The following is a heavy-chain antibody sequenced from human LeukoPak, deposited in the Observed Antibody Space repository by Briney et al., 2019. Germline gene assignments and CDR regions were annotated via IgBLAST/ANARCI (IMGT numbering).Heavy chain of an antibody. J-gene: IGHJ4*02. V-gene: IGHV3-7*01. CDR2: IKQDGSEK. CDR1: GFTLSSYW. Sequence: GGSLRLSCAASGFTLSSYWMSWVRQAPGKGLEWVANIKQDGSEKYYVDSVKGRFTISRDNAKNSLYLQMNSLRAEDTAVYHCASTTAGFDYWGQGTLVTVSS. D-gene: IGHD6-13*01. CDR3: ASTTAGFDY.